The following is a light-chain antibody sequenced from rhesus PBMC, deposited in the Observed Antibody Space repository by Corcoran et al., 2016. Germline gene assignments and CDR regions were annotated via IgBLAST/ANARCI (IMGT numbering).Light chain of an antibody. CDR3: HHNYGPPYS. V-gene: IGKV1-74*01. CDR2: KAS. J-gene: IGKJ2*01. CDR1: ENVNND. Sequence: DIQMTQSPSSLSASVGDRVTITCRANENVNNDLNWYQEKPGKAPRLLIYKASPLQSGVPSRFSGRGSGTGYTFSISSLQSEDVATCYCHHNYGPPYSFGQGTKVEIK.